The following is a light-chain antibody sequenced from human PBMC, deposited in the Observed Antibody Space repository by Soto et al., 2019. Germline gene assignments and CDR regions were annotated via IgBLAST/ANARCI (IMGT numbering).Light chain of an antibody. CDR2: DVI. J-gene: IGLJ1*01. Sequence: QSVLTQPASVSGSPGQSITISCTGTNSDVGGYNYVSWYQHNPGKAPKLLIYDVINRPSGISNRFSGSKSGNTASLTISGLQAEDEADYYCSSYTSSNTYVFGTGTKLTVL. V-gene: IGLV2-14*03. CDR3: SSYTSSNTYV. CDR1: NSDVGGYNY.